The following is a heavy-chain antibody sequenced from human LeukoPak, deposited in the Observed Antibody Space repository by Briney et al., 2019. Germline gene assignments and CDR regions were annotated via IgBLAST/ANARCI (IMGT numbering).Heavy chain of an antibody. CDR3: ARQVRLIVLMVYAEFDY. CDR2: IYYSGST. J-gene: IGHJ4*02. V-gene: IGHV4-39*01. D-gene: IGHD2-8*01. CDR1: GGSISSSSYY. Sequence: SETLSLTCTVSGGSISSSSYYWGWIRQPPGKGLEWIGSIYYSGSTYYNPSLKSRVTISVGTSKNQFSLKLSSVTAADTAVYYCARQVRLIVLMVYAEFDYWGQGTLVTVSS.